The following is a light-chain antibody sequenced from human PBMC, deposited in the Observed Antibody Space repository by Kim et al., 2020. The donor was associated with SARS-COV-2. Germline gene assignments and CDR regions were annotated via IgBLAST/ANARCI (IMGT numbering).Light chain of an antibody. CDR1: QSISSS. J-gene: IGKJ4*01. V-gene: IGKV3-11*01. CDR2: DAS. CDR3: QQRNNWPPKVT. Sequence: PGARATLSSRASQSISSSLAWYQQRPGQAPRLLIYDASNRAAGIPARFSGSVSGTDFTLILSGLEPEDFAVYYCQQRNNWPPKVTFCGGAKVDIK.